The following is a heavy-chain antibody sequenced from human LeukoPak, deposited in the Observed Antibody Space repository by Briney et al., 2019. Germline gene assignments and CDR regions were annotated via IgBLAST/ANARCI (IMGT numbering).Heavy chain of an antibody. D-gene: IGHD3-16*01. Sequence: PSETLSLTCTVSGASVNSNSYYWSWIRQPPGKGLEWIGYIYYSGSTSYNPSLKSRVTISVDTSKNQFSLKLTSVTAADTAVYYCARERWGSYSDFWGQGTLVTVSS. V-gene: IGHV4-61*01. CDR3: ARERWGSYSDF. J-gene: IGHJ4*02. CDR1: GASVNSNSYY. CDR2: IYYSGST.